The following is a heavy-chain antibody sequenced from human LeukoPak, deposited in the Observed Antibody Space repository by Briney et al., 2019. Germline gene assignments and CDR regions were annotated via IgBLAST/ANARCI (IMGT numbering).Heavy chain of an antibody. CDR1: GGSISSSSYY. J-gene: IGHJ6*03. D-gene: IGHD2-8*01. CDR3: ARGPRYCTNGVCYGTVYMDV. CDR2: IYYSGST. Sequence: SETLSLTCTVSGGSISSSSYYWGWIRQPPGKGLEWIGSIYYSGSTYYNPSLKSRVTISVDTSKNQFSLKLSSVTAADTAVYYCARGPRYCTNGVCYGTVYMDVWGKGTTVTVSS. V-gene: IGHV4-39*07.